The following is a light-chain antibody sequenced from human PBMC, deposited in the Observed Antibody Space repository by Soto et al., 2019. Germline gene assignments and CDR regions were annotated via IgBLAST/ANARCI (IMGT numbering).Light chain of an antibody. CDR1: QSVSSSY. CDR3: QQYGSPPHT. J-gene: IGKJ2*01. CDR2: GAS. Sequence: EIVLTQSPGTLSLSPGERATLSCRASQSVSSSYLAWYQHKPGQAPRLLIYGASSRATGIPDRFSGSGSGTDFTLTISRLEPEVFAVYYCQQYGSPPHTFGQGTKLEIK. V-gene: IGKV3-20*01.